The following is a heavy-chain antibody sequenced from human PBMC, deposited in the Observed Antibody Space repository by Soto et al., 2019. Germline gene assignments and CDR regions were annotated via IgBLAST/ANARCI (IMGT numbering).Heavy chain of an antibody. CDR3: ARVRQLVGYFYYYMDV. Sequence: GASVKVSCKASAYTFTSYTIHWVRQAPGQRLEWMGWINAGKGNTKYSQKLQGRVTITRDTSASTAYMELSSLRSDDTAVYYCARVRQLVGYFYYYMDVWGKGTTVTVSS. CDR2: INAGKGNT. D-gene: IGHD6-6*01. CDR1: AYTFTSYT. V-gene: IGHV1-3*01. J-gene: IGHJ6*03.